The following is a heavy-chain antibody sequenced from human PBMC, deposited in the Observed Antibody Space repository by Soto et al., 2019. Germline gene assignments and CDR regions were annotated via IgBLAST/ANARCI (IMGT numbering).Heavy chain of an antibody. V-gene: IGHV1-18*01. Sequence: GASVKVSCKASGYTFTSYGISWVRQAPGQGLEWMGWISAYNGNTNYAQKLQGRVTMTTDTSTSTAYMELRRMRSDDTAVYYCARQPDPGITMVRGVILDYYGMDVWGQGTTVTVSS. CDR1: GYTFTSYG. J-gene: IGHJ6*02. CDR3: ARQPDPGITMVRGVILDYYGMDV. CDR2: ISAYNGNT. D-gene: IGHD3-10*01.